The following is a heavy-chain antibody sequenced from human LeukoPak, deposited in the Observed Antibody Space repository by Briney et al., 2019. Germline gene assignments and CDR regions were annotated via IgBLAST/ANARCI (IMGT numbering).Heavy chain of an antibody. J-gene: IGHJ4*02. CDR3: ARGYDILTGSDY. D-gene: IGHD3-9*01. CDR1: GYTFTSYY. Sequence: GASVKVSCKASGYTFTSYYMHWVRQAPGQGLEWMGIINPSGGSTSYAQKFQGRVTMTRDTSTSTAYMELRSLRSDDTAVYYCARGYDILTGSDYWGQGTLVTVSS. CDR2: INPSGGST. V-gene: IGHV1-46*01.